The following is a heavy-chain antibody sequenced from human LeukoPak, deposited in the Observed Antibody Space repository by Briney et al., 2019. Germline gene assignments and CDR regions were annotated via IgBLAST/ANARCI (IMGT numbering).Heavy chain of an antibody. CDR1: GFTFSYYS. CDR2: IDSSSATT. CDR3: AGSTVLSGIFQY. D-gene: IGHD3-3*01. V-gene: IGHV3-48*01. Sequence: GGSLRLSCAASGFTFSYYSMTWVRQAPGKGLEWVSYIDSSSATTYYADSVKGRFIISRDNAKNSLFLQINSPRAEDTAVYYCAGSTVLSGIFQYWGQGTLVTVST. J-gene: IGHJ1*01.